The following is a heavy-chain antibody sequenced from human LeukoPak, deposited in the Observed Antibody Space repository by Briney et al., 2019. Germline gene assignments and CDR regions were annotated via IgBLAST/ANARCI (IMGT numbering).Heavy chain of an antibody. V-gene: IGHV3-23*01. CDR1: GFTFSSYA. Sequence: GGSLRLSCAASGFTFSSYAMSWVRQAPGKGLEWVSAISGSGGSTYYADSVKGRFTISRDNSKNTLYLQMNSLRAEDTAVYYCAKDQGQAVVPRRFDNWGQGTLVTVSS. CDR2: ISGSGGST. D-gene: IGHD2-2*01. J-gene: IGHJ4*02. CDR3: AKDQGQAVVPRRFDN.